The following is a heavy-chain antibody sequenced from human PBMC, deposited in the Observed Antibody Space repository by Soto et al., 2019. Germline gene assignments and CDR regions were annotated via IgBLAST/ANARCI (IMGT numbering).Heavy chain of an antibody. J-gene: IGHJ4*02. CDR3: IRDGLYSGSHRCDY. CDR2: SRNKANDYST. V-gene: IGHV3-72*01. CDR1: GFSFSDHF. D-gene: IGHD1-26*01. Sequence: EVHLVESGGDLVQPGRSLRLSCVVSGFSFSDHFMDWVRQAPGKGLEWVGRSRNKANDYSTEYAASVKGRFTISRDESRNSLYLQMNSLKTEDTAVYYCIRDGLYSGSHRCDYWGQGTLVTVSS.